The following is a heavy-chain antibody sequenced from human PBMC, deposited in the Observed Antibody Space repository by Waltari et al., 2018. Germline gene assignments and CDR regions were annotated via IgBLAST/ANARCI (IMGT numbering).Heavy chain of an antibody. Sequence: QVQLQQSGPGLVKPSQTLSLTCAISGASVSNTDAAWNWIRQSPSRGLEWLGRTYYRSQWYYESAAFVRGRISINPDTYRNQFSLQLTSVTPDDTAIYYCLSDTHGTPGDYWGPGTLVTVSS. CDR3: LSDTHGTPGDY. V-gene: IGHV6-1*01. CDR2: TYYRSQWYY. D-gene: IGHD3-16*01. J-gene: IGHJ4*02. CDR1: GASVSNTDAA.